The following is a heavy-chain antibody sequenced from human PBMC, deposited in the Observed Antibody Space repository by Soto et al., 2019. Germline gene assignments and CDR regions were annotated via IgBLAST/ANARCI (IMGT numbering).Heavy chain of an antibody. Sequence: GGSLRLSCAASGFTFSSYSMNWVRQAPGKGLEWVSSISSSSSYIYYADSVKGRFTISRDNAKNSLYLQMNSLRAEDTAVYYCARVVRGNDYYYYGMDVWGQGTTVTVSS. CDR1: GFTFSSYS. D-gene: IGHD1-1*01. CDR3: ARVVRGNDYYYYGMDV. J-gene: IGHJ6*02. CDR2: ISSSSSYI. V-gene: IGHV3-21*01.